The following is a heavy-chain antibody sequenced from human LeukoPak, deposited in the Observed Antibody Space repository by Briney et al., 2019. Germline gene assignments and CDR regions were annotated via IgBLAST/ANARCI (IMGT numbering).Heavy chain of an antibody. CDR2: IYYSGST. CDR3: ARVEGAAGWFDP. Sequence: SETLSLTCTVSGGSISSYYWSWIRQPPGKGLEWIGYIYYSGSTNYNPSLKSRVTISVDTSKNQFSLKLSSVTAADTAVYYCARVEGAAGWFDPWGQGTLVTVSS. V-gene: IGHV4-59*01. J-gene: IGHJ5*02. CDR1: GGSISSYY. D-gene: IGHD1-26*01.